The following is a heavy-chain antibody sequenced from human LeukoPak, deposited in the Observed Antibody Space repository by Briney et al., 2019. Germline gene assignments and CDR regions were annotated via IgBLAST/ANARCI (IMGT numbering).Heavy chain of an antibody. Sequence: SETLSLTCTVSGGSISSGDYYWSWIRQPPGKGLEWIGYIYYSGSTYYNPSLKSRVTISVDTSKNQFSLKLSFVTAADTAVYYCARSIWFGELLGFDPWGQGTLVTVSS. CDR2: IYYSGST. J-gene: IGHJ5*02. D-gene: IGHD3-10*01. CDR1: GGSISSGDYY. V-gene: IGHV4-30-4*01. CDR3: ARSIWFGELLGFDP.